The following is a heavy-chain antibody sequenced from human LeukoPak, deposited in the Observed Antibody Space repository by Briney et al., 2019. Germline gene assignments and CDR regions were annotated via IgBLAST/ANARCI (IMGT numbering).Heavy chain of an antibody. CDR3: ARGRRQSGGGVIVIPPFDY. J-gene: IGHJ4*02. CDR2: INPSGGST. Sequence: ASVKVSYKASGYTFTSYYMHWVRQAPGQGLEWTGIINPSGGSTSYAQKFQGRVTMTRDTSTSTVYMGLSSLRSEDTAVYYCARGRRQSGGGVIVIPPFDYWGQGTLVTVSS. CDR1: GYTFTSYY. V-gene: IGHV1-46*01. D-gene: IGHD3-16*02.